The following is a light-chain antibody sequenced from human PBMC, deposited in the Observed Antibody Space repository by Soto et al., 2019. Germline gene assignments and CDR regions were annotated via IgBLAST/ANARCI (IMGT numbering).Light chain of an antibody. CDR3: SSYAGSNNFDI. V-gene: IGLV2-8*01. J-gene: IGLJ2*01. Sequence: QSVLTHPPSASGSPGQSVTISCTGTSSDVGGYNYVSWYQQHPGKAPKVMIYEVNKRPSGVPDRFSGSKSGNTASLTVSGLQAEDEANYYCSSYAGSNNFDIFGGGTKATVL. CDR2: EVN. CDR1: SSDVGGYNY.